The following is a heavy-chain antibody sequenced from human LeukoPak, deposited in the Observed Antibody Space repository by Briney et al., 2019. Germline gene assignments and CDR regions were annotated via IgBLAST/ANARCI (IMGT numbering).Heavy chain of an antibody. V-gene: IGHV3-48*03. CDR3: ARDGERATGYYYYYYYMDV. CDR1: GFTFSSYE. J-gene: IGHJ6*03. D-gene: IGHD1-26*01. CDR2: ISSSGSTI. Sequence: TGGSLRLSCAASGFTFSSYEMNWVRQAPGKGLEWVSYISSSGSTIYYADSVKGRFTISRDNAKNSLYLQMNSLRAEDTAVYYCARDGERATGYYYYYYYMDVWGKGTTVTVSS.